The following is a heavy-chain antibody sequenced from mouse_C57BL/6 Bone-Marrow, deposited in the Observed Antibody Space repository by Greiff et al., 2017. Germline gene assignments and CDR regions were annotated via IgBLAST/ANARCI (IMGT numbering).Heavy chain of an antibody. V-gene: IGHV5-17*01. Sequence: EVKLVESGGGLVKPGGSLKLSCAASGFTFSDYGMHWVRQAPEKGLEWVAYISSGSSTIYYADTVKGRFTISRDNAKNTLFLQMTSLRSEDTAMXYCAKKGIGYYDEGGPFAYWGQGTLVTVSA. CDR3: AKKGIGYYDEGGPFAY. CDR2: ISSGSSTI. D-gene: IGHD2-4*01. CDR1: GFTFSDYG. J-gene: IGHJ3*01.